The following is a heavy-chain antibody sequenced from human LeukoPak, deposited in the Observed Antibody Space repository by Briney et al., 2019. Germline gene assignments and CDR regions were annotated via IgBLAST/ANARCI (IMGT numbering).Heavy chain of an antibody. D-gene: IGHD5-18*01. Sequence: SETLSLTCTVSGGSISSYYWSWIRQPPGKGLEWIGYIYYSGSTNYNPSLKSRVTISVDTSENQFSLKLSSVTAADTAVYYCARGWIQLPDAFDIWGQGTMVTVSS. CDR2: IYYSGST. V-gene: IGHV4-59*01. J-gene: IGHJ3*02. CDR1: GGSISSYY. CDR3: ARGWIQLPDAFDI.